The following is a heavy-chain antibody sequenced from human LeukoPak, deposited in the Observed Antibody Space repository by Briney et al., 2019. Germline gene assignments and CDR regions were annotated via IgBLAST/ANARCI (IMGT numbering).Heavy chain of an antibody. D-gene: IGHD4-17*01. CDR2: IIPIFGTA. CDR1: GGTFRSYA. J-gene: IGHJ5*02. Sequence: ASVKVSCKASGGTFRSYAISWVRQAPGQGLEWMGGIIPIFGTANYAQKFQGRVTITAGESTSTACMELSSLRSEDTAVYYCARVRSTRSWIDVGDLTNNWFDPWGQGTLVTVSS. V-gene: IGHV1-69*01. CDR3: ARVRSTRSWIDVGDLTNNWFDP.